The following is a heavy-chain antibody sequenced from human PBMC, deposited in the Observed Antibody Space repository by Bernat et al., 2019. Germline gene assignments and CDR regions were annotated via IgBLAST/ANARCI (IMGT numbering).Heavy chain of an antibody. J-gene: IGHJ3*02. CDR2: VSGRGGST. V-gene: IGHV3-23*04. CDR3: AKDDGRSVLTRDAFDI. D-gene: IGHD4-23*01. CDR1: GFTFSSYA. Sequence: EVQLVESGGGLVQPGGSLRLSCAASGFTFSSYAMSWVRQAPGKGLEWVSAVSGRGGSTKCADSVKGRFTISRDKSKNTLYLQMNSLRADDTAVYYCAKDDGRSVLTRDAFDIWGQGTMVTVSS.